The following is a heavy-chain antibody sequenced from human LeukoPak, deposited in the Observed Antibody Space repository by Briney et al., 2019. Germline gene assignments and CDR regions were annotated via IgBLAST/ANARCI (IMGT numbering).Heavy chain of an antibody. Sequence: GGSLRLSCAASGFTFSNYEMNRVRQAPGKGLEWVSYISTGGSTIYYADSVKGRFTISRDNSKNTLYLQMNSLRAEDTAVYYCAKKPLGYSYGPGYFDYWGQGTLVTVSS. CDR3: AKKPLGYSYGPGYFDY. CDR2: ISTGGSTI. V-gene: IGHV3-48*03. J-gene: IGHJ4*02. D-gene: IGHD5-18*01. CDR1: GFTFSNYE.